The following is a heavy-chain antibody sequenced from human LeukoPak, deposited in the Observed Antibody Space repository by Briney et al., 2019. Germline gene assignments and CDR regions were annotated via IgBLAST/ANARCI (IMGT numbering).Heavy chain of an antibody. J-gene: IGHJ4*02. V-gene: IGHV4-4*07. D-gene: IGHD2-15*01. CDR1: GGSITSYY. CDR2: IYTSGST. Sequence: KPSETLSLTCTVSGGSITSYYWSWIRQPAGKGLEWIGRIYTSGSTNYNPSLESRVTVSRDTSKNQFSLKLSSVTAADTAVYYCARDLVGVGYFDYWGQGTLVTVSS. CDR3: ARDLVGVGYFDY.